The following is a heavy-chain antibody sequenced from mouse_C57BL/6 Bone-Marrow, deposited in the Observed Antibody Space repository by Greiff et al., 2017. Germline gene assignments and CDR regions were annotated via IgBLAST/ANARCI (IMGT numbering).Heavy chain of an antibody. CDR3: ARHSNYAMDY. CDR1: EYEFPSHD. V-gene: IGHV5-2*03. J-gene: IGHJ4*01. D-gene: IGHD2-5*01. Sequence: EVKVEESGGGLVQPGESLKLSCESNEYEFPSHDMPWVRQTPEKRLELVAAINSDGGSTYYPDTMERRIIISRDNTKKTLYLQMSSLRSEDTALYYCARHSNYAMDYWGQGTSVTVSS. CDR2: INSDGGST.